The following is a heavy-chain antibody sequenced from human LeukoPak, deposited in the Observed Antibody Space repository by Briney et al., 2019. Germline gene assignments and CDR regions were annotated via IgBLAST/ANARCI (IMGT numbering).Heavy chain of an antibody. J-gene: IGHJ4*02. Sequence: ASVKVSCKASGYTFTSYDINWVRQATGQGLEWMGWMNPNSGNTGYAQKFQGRVTMTRNTSISTAYMELSSLRPEDTAVYYCARGAGTGYKQDYWGQGTLVTVSS. CDR3: ARGAGTGYKQDY. CDR1: GYTFTSYD. CDR2: MNPNSGNT. V-gene: IGHV1-8*01. D-gene: IGHD5-24*01.